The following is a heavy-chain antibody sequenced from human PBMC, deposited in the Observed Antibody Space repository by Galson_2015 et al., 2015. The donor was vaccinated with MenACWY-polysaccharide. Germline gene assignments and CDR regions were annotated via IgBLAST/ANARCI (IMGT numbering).Heavy chain of an antibody. CDR2: IAGSGGGI. CDR1: GFTFSIYG. CDR3: VKDFGRQVFGPAH. D-gene: IGHD2-21*01. Sequence: SLRLSCAVSGFTFSIYGMYWVRQAPGQGLEFVSTIAGSGGGISYADSVKGRFTISRDNSRNTLFLQMTSLRVEDTAVYYCVKDFGRQVFGPAHWGQGTTVTVSS. J-gene: IGHJ6*02. V-gene: IGHV3-64D*08.